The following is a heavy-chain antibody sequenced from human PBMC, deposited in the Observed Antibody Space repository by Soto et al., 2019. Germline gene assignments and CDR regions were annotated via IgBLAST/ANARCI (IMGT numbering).Heavy chain of an antibody. V-gene: IGHV5-51*01. D-gene: IGHD3-16*02. J-gene: IGHJ6*02. Sequence: GESLKISCKGSGYSFTSYWIGWVRQMPGKGLEWMGIIYPGDSDTRYSPSFQGQVTISADKSISTAYLQWSSLKASDTAMYYCARLRLRLGELSSPYYYYGMDVWGQGTTVTVS. CDR3: ARLRLRLGELSSPYYYYGMDV. CDR2: IYPGDSDT. CDR1: GYSFTSYW.